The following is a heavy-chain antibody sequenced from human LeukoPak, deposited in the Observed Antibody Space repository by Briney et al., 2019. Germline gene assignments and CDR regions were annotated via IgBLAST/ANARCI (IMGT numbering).Heavy chain of an antibody. Sequence: PGGSLSLSCAASGFTFSSYSMNWVRQAPGKGLEWVSYISSSSSTIYYADSVKGRFTISRDNAKNSLYLQMNSLRAEDTAVYYCARAARLLWFGESTFDYWGQGTLVTVSS. D-gene: IGHD3-10*01. J-gene: IGHJ4*02. CDR1: GFTFSSYS. V-gene: IGHV3-48*01. CDR2: ISSSSSTI. CDR3: ARAARLLWFGESTFDY.